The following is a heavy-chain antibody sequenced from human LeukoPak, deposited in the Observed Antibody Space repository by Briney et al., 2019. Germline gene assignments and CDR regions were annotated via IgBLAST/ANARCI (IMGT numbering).Heavy chain of an antibody. Sequence: PLETLSLTCTVSGGSISSYFWSWVRQPPGARLEWIGYVNFSVATKFSPSLKSRVSISVDTSKNPFSINRSSVTAAETPVYNCARHLADSAVYYYLDSWGQGTRVTVSS. CDR1: GGSISSYF. CDR2: VNFSVAT. D-gene: IGHD3-22*01. V-gene: IGHV4-59*08. J-gene: IGHJ4*02. CDR3: ARHLADSAVYYYLDS.